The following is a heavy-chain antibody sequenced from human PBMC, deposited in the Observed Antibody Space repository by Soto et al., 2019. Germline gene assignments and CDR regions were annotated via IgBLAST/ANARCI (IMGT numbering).Heavy chain of an antibody. J-gene: IGHJ6*02. CDR2: INHSGST. Sequence: LSLTCAVYGGSFSGYYWSWIRQPPGKGLEWIGEINHSGSTNYNPSLKSRVTISVDTSKNQFSLKLSSVTAADTAVYYCARRRGYMVRGVKGYYYYYGMDVWGQGTTVTVSS. D-gene: IGHD3-10*01. CDR1: GGSFSGYY. V-gene: IGHV4-34*01. CDR3: ARRRGYMVRGVKGYYYYYGMDV.